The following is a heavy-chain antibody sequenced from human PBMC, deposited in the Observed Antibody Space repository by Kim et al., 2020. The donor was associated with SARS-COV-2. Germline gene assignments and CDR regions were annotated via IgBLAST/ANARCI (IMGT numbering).Heavy chain of an antibody. J-gene: IGHJ5*02. CDR3: ARDSVYGVRVDP. V-gene: IGHV4-30-2*05. Sequence: YHTPSLKSRVTITVDPSKNQFSLKLSSVTAADTAVYYCARDSVYGVRVDPWGQGTLVTVSS. D-gene: IGHD4-17*01.